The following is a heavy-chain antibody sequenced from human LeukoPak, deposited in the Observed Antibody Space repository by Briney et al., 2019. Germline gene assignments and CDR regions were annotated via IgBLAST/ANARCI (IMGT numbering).Heavy chain of an antibody. Sequence: PSQTLSLTCTVSGGSISSGGYYWSWIRQHPGKGLEWIGYIYYSGSTYYNPSLKSRVTISVDTSKNQFSLKLSSVTAADTAVYYCARQGMGYRNYFDYWGQGTLVTVSS. D-gene: IGHD5-24*01. J-gene: IGHJ4*02. CDR2: IYYSGST. CDR1: GGSISSGGYY. V-gene: IGHV4-31*03. CDR3: ARQGMGYRNYFDY.